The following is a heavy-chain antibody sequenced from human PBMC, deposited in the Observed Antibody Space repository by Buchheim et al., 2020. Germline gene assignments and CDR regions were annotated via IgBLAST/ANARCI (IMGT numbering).Heavy chain of an antibody. V-gene: IGHV3-23*01. J-gene: IGHJ4*02. CDR3: ASFLAARRGGGLVADY. CDR1: GFTFSSYA. Sequence: EVQLLESGGGLVQPGGSLRLSCAASGFTFSSYAMSWVRQAPGKGLEWVSAISGSGGSTYYADSVKGRSTISRDNSKNTLYLQMNSLRAEDTAVYYCASFLAARRGGGLVADYWGQGTL. CDR2: ISGSGGST. D-gene: IGHD6-6*01.